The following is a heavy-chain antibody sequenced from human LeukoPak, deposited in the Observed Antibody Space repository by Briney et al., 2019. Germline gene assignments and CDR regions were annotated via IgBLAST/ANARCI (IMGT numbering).Heavy chain of an antibody. D-gene: IGHD6-19*01. CDR2: ISGSGGST. J-gene: IGHJ4*02. Sequence: GSLRLSCVASGFPFSSYAMSWVRQAPGKGLEWVSAISGSGGSTYYADSVKGRFTISRDNSKNTLYLQMNSLRAEDTAVYYCAKGLAVAGLPFDYWGQGTLVTV. CDR3: AKGLAVAGLPFDY. V-gene: IGHV3-23*01. CDR1: GFPFSSYA.